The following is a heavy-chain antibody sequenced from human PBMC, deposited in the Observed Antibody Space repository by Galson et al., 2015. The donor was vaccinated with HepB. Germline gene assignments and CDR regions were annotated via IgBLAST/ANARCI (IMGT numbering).Heavy chain of an antibody. D-gene: IGHD3-10*01. J-gene: IGHJ5*02. CDR1: GGTFSSYA. CDR3: ARGYYYGSGSYRWFDP. CDR2: IIPIFGTA. Sequence: SVTVSCKASGGTFSSYAISWVRQAPGQGLEWMGGIIPIFGTANYAQKFQGRVTITADESTSTAYMELSSLRSEDTAVYYCARGYYYGSGSYRWFDPWGQGTLVTVSS. V-gene: IGHV1-69*13.